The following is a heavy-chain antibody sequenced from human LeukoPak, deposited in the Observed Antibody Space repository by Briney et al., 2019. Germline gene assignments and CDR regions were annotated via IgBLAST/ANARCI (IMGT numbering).Heavy chain of an antibody. CDR3: AQATAGRYEH. CDR1: GFTFSTYA. J-gene: IGHJ1*01. Sequence: GGSLRLSCAASGFTFSTYAMDWVRQAPGKGLEWVSAIGKSGETTYYADSVKGRFTISRDNSKNTLYLQLNSLRADDTAVFYCAQATAGRYEHWGQGTLVTVSS. V-gene: IGHV3-23*01. D-gene: IGHD3-9*01. CDR2: IGKSGETT.